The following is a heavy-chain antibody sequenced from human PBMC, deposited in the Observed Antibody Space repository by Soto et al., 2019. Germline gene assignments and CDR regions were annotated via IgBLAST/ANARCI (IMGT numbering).Heavy chain of an antibody. D-gene: IGHD2-8*01. J-gene: IGHJ4*02. V-gene: IGHV3-23*01. CDR1: GLTFSNYA. CDR2: ISISGRDT. Sequence: PGGSLRLSCASSGLTFSNYAFRWVRQAPGKGLEWVSAISISGRDTYYTDSVKGRFTISRDNSKDTLYLQLNSLRADDSAIYYCANELNPNAYWGRGTLATGSS. CDR3: ANELNPNAY.